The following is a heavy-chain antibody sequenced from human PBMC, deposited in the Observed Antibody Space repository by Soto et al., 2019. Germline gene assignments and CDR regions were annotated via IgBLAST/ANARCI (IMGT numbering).Heavy chain of an antibody. J-gene: IGHJ4*02. CDR3: ARALTAASRFYFDY. CDR2: IHSSEGT. D-gene: IGHD6-13*01. Sequence: SETLSLTCTVSGGSISSYYWSWIRQPAGKGLEWIGRIHSSEGTNYNPSLKSRVTLSVDTSNNHFSLRLSSLTAADKAVYYCARALTAASRFYFDYSGKGPLVTVSS. V-gene: IGHV4-4*07. CDR1: GGSISSYY.